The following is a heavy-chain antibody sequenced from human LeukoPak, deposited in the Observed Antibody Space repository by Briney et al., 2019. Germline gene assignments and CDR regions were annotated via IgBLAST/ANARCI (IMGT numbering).Heavy chain of an antibody. CDR2: TSGSGGST. CDR3: AKDPSYSGSYSY. D-gene: IGHD3-22*01. J-gene: IGHJ4*02. Sequence: GGSLRLSCAASGFTFSSYSMNWVRQAPGKGLEWVSTTSGSGGSTYYADSVKGRFTISRDNSKNTLYLQMNSLRAEDTAVFYCAKDPSYSGSYSYWGQGTLVTVSS. CDR1: GFTFSSYS. V-gene: IGHV3-23*01.